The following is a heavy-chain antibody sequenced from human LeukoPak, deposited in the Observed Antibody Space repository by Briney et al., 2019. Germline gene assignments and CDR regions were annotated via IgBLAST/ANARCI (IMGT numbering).Heavy chain of an antibody. CDR1: GGSISSYY. CDR2: IYTSGST. CDR3: ARHEYSGSYYGLSWFDP. Sequence: SETLSLTCTVSGGSISSYYWSWIRQPAGKGLEWIGRIYTSGSTNYNPSLKSRVTISVDTSKNQLSLKLSSLTAADTAVYYCARHEYSGSYYGLSWFDPWGQGTLVTVSS. D-gene: IGHD1-26*01. J-gene: IGHJ5*02. V-gene: IGHV4-4*07.